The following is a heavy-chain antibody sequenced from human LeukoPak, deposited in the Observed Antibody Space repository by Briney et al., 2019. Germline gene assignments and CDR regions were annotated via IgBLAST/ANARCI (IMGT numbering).Heavy chain of an antibody. Sequence: PSETLSLTCTVSGGSTSSYYWSWIRQPPGKGLEWIGYIYYSGSTNYNPSLKSRVTISVDTSKNQFSLKLSSVTAADTAVYYCARSSGDEIDYWGQGTLVTVSS. J-gene: IGHJ4*02. D-gene: IGHD5-12*01. CDR2: IYYSGST. CDR3: ARSSGDEIDY. V-gene: IGHV4-59*08. CDR1: GGSTSSYY.